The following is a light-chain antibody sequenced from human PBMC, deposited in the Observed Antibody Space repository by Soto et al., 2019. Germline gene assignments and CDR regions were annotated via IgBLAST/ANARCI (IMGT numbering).Light chain of an antibody. CDR2: LGS. J-gene: IGKJ2*01. CDR3: MQGLQTFYT. V-gene: IGKV2-28*01. Sequence: IVMTQSPLSLPVTPGEPASMSCRSSQSLLHSNGYNYLDWYLQKTGQSPQLLIDLGSNRASGVPDRFSGSGSGTDFTMKITRVEAEDVGVSYCMQGLQTFYTFGQGTKLEIK. CDR1: QSLLHSNGYNY.